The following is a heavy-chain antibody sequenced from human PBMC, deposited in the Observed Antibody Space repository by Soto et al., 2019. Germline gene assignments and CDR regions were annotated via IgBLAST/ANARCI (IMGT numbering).Heavy chain of an antibody. CDR2: IRSKAYGGTT. J-gene: IGHJ3*02. D-gene: IGHD2-21*02. CDR3: TGAPVVTPAMDAFDI. V-gene: IGHV3-49*04. Sequence: GGSLRLSCTVSGLTFGDCAMTWVRQAPGKGLEWVGFIRSKAYGGTTEYAASVQERFTISRDDSKSIAYLQMNSLKTEDTAVYYCTGAPVVTPAMDAFDIWGQGTMVTVSS. CDR1: GLTFGDCA.